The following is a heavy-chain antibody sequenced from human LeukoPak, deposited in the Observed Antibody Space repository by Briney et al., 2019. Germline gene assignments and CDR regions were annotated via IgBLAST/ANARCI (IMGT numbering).Heavy chain of an antibody. J-gene: IGHJ5*02. Sequence: TGGSLRLSCEASGFSISSHAMHWVRQAPGKGLEWVSSITSTRSDIYYADSVKGRFTISRDNARNSLFLQMNSLRAEDTAVYYCARVLVATTLASENWLDPWGQGTLVTVSS. CDR3: ARVLVATTLASENWLDP. CDR2: ITSTRSDI. CDR1: GFSISSHA. V-gene: IGHV3-21*01. D-gene: IGHD5-12*01.